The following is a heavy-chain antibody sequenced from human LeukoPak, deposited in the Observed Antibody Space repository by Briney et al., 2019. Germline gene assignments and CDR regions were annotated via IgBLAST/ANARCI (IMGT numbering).Heavy chain of an antibody. Sequence: GGSLRLSCAASGFTFSCYAMHWVRQAPGKGLEWVAVISYDGSNKYYADSVKGRFTISRDNSKNTLYLQMNSLRAEDTAVYYCASDNSSSWFYYYYGMDVWGQGTTVTVSS. CDR3: ASDNSSSWFYYYYGMDV. J-gene: IGHJ6*02. CDR2: ISYDGSNK. CDR1: GFTFSCYA. D-gene: IGHD6-13*01. V-gene: IGHV3-30-3*01.